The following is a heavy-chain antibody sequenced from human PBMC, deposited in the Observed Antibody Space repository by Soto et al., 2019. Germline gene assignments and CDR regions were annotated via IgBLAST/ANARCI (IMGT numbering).Heavy chain of an antibody. J-gene: IGHJ3*02. CDR3: ARSPTTNALEGAFGI. D-gene: IGHD4-17*01. CDR2: INHSGST. CDR1: GGSFSGYY. Sequence: QVQLQQWGAGLLKPSETLSLTCAVYGGSFSGYYWSWIRQPPGKGLEWIGEINHSGSTNYNPSLKSRVTISVDTSKNQFSLKLSSVTAADTAVYYCARSPTTNALEGAFGIWGQGTMVTVSS. V-gene: IGHV4-34*01.